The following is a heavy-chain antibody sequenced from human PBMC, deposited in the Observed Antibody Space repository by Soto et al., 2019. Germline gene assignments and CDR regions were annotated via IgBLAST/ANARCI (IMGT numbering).Heavy chain of an antibody. D-gene: IGHD3-10*01. CDR3: ARGSRGVWFGESAFDP. V-gene: IGHV4-4*02. CDR1: GGSISSSNW. Sequence: QVQLQESGPGLVKPSGTLSLTCAVSGGSISSSNWWSWVRQPPGKGLEWIGEIYHSGSTNYNPSLKRRVTISVNKSKNQFSLKLRSVTAADTAVYYCARGSRGVWFGESAFDPWGQGTLVTVSS. J-gene: IGHJ5*02. CDR2: IYHSGST.